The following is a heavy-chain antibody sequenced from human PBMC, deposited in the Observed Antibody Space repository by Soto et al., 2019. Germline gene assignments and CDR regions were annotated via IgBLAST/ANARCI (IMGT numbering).Heavy chain of an antibody. CDR3: ARACSSNSCYDVFDY. V-gene: IGHV4-4*07. Sequence: SETLSLTCTVPGGSISSYYWSWIRQPAGKGLEWIGRIYTSGSTNYNPSLKSRVTMSVDTSKNQFSLKLSSVTAADTAVYYCARACSSNSCYDVFDYWGQGTLVTVSS. J-gene: IGHJ4*02. D-gene: IGHD2-2*01. CDR2: IYTSGST. CDR1: GGSISSYY.